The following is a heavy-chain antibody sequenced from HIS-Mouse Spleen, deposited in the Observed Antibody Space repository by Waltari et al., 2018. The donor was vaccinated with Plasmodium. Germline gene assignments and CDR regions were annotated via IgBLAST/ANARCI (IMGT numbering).Heavy chain of an antibody. V-gene: IGHV4-34*01. Sequence: QVQLQQWGAGLLKPSETLSLTCAVYGGSFSVYYWSWIRQPPGKGLEWIGEINHSGSTNYNPSLKSRVTISVDTSKNQFSLKLSSVTAADTAVYYCAATYYDFWSGSYYWGQGTLVTVSS. CDR3: AATYYDFWSGSYY. CDR2: INHSGST. CDR1: GGSFSVYY. J-gene: IGHJ4*02. D-gene: IGHD3-3*01.